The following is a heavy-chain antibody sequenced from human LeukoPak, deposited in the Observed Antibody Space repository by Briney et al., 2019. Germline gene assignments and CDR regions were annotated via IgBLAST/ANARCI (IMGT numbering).Heavy chain of an antibody. Sequence: GASVKVSCKASGYTFTGYYMHWVRQAPGQGLEWMGWINPNSGGTNYAQKFQGRVTMTRDTSISTAYMELSRLRSDDTAVYYCARRIDGGSGIVVVTAFDPWGQGTLVTVSS. CDR1: GYTFTGYY. CDR3: ARRIDGGSGIVVVTAFDP. J-gene: IGHJ5*02. CDR2: INPNSGGT. D-gene: IGHD2-21*02. V-gene: IGHV1-2*02.